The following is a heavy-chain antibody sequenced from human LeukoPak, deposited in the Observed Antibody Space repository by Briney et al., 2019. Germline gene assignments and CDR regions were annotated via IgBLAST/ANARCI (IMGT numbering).Heavy chain of an antibody. CDR1: GGSISSYY. CDR2: IYYSGST. D-gene: IGHD3-10*01. J-gene: IGHJ4*02. CDR3: ARDPYGSGSFDY. V-gene: IGHV4-59*01. Sequence: SETLSLTCTVSGGSISSYYWSWIRQPPGKGLEWIGYIYYSGSTNYNPSLKSRVTISVDTSKNQFSLKLSSVTAADTAVYYCARDPYGSGSFDYWGQGTLVTVSS.